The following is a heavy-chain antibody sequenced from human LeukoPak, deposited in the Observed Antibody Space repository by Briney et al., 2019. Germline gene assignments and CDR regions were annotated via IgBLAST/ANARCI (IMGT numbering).Heavy chain of an antibody. CDR3: ARVKGSYDSSGYHFDY. J-gene: IGHJ4*02. CDR2: ISSSSRSI. D-gene: IGHD3-22*01. CDR1: GFTYSDYY. Sequence: GWSLRLSCAASGFTYSDYYMSWIRQAPGTGLEFISHISSSSRSIYYADSVEGRFTVSRDNAKNSLYLQMNSLRAEDTAMYYCARVKGSYDSSGYHFDYWGQGTLVTVSS. V-gene: IGHV3-11*01.